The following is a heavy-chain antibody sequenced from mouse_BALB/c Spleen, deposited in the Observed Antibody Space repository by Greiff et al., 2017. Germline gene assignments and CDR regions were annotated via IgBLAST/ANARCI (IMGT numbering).Heavy chain of an antibody. Sequence: EVKLMESGGGLVQPGGSRKLSCAASGFTFSSFGMHWVRQAPEKGLEWVAYISSGSSTIYYADTVKGRFTISRDNPKNTLFLQMTSLRSEDTAMYYCARSHYDYERGYWYFDVWGAGTTVTVSS. CDR2: ISSGSSTI. J-gene: IGHJ1*01. CDR3: ARSHYDYERGYWYFDV. CDR1: GFTFSSFG. V-gene: IGHV5-17*02. D-gene: IGHD2-4*01.